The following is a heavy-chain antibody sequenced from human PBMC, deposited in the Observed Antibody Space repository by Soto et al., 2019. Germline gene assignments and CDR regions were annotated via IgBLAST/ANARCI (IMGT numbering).Heavy chain of an antibody. Sequence: GGSLRLSCAASGFTFSSYAMSWVRQAPGEGLEWVSAISGSGGSTYYADSVKGRFTISRDNSKNTLYLQMNSLRAEDTAVYYCAKSKGSIAARPDYYYYYGMDVWGQGTTVTVSS. CDR3: AKSKGSIAARPDYYYYYGMDV. D-gene: IGHD6-6*01. V-gene: IGHV3-23*01. J-gene: IGHJ6*02. CDR2: ISGSGGST. CDR1: GFTFSSYA.